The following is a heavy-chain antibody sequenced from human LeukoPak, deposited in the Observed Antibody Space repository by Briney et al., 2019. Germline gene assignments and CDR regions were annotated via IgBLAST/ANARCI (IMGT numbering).Heavy chain of an antibody. V-gene: IGHV3-53*05. CDR3: ARVLAVAGSNWFDP. D-gene: IGHD6-19*01. CDR1: GYSVSVYY. Sequence: GGSLRLSCAVSGYSVSVYYMNWVRQAPGKGLEWLSVIYNGDTTYYADSVKGRFTISGDNSGNTVNLQMNSLRSDDTAVYFCARVLAVAGSNWFDPWGQGTLVTVSS. J-gene: IGHJ5*02. CDR2: IYNGDTT.